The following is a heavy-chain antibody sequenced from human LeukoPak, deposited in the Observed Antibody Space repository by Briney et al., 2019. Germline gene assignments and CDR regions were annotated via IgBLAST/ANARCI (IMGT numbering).Heavy chain of an antibody. Sequence: GASVTVSFTVSGYTLTELAIHWVRQAPGKGLEWMGGFDPEDVETIYAQKFQGRVTMTEDTYTDTAYMELSSLRSEDTAVYYCATYSGYAAYWGQGTLVSVSS. CDR3: ATYSGYAAY. J-gene: IGHJ4*02. V-gene: IGHV1-24*01. CDR2: FDPEDVET. CDR1: GYTLTELA. D-gene: IGHD5-12*01.